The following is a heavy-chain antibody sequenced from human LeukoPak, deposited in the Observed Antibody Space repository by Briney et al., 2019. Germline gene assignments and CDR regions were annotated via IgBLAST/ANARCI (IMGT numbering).Heavy chain of an antibody. J-gene: IGHJ4*02. CDR3: ASGYTNWWPLDY. CDR2: ISATGTT. V-gene: IGHV4-59*12. CDR1: GGSMTNC. D-gene: IGHD5-24*01. Sequence: PSETLSLTCGVSGGSMTNCWSWIRQAPGKGLEWIGYISATGTTNYNPSLGSRLTISMDASKNQFSLSLTSVTAADTAVYYCASGYTNWWPLDYWGQGARVIVSS.